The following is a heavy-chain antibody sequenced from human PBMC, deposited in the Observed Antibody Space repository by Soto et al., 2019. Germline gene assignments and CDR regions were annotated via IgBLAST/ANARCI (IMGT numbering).Heavy chain of an antibody. CDR1: GGSFSGYY. Sequence: SETLSLTCAVYGGSFSGYYWSWIRQPPGKGLEWIGEINHSGSTNYNPSLKSRVTISVDTSKNQFSLKPSSVTAADTAVYYCARGILTGTTRGWFDPWGQGTLVTVSS. V-gene: IGHV4-34*01. D-gene: IGHD1-7*01. J-gene: IGHJ5*02. CDR3: ARGILTGTTRGWFDP. CDR2: INHSGST.